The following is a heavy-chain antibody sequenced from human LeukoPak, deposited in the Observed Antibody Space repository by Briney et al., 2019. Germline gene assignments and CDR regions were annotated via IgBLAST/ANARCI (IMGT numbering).Heavy chain of an antibody. V-gene: IGHV1-24*01. CDR3: ATVHWGFWSGYWLAY. Sequence: ASVKVSCKVSGYTLTELSMHWVRQAPGKGLEWMGGFDPEDGETIYAQKFQGRVTMTEDTSTDTASMELSSLRSEDTAVYYCATVHWGFWSGYWLAYWGQGTLVTVSS. J-gene: IGHJ4*02. D-gene: IGHD3-3*01. CDR2: FDPEDGET. CDR1: GYTLTELS.